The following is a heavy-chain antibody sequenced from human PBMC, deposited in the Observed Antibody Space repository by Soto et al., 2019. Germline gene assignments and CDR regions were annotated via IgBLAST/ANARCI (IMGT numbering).Heavy chain of an antibody. CDR2: VIPIFGTP. J-gene: IGHJ6*02. D-gene: IGHD2-15*01. CDR1: GGTFSTYA. Sequence: QVQLVQSGAEVKKPGSSVKVSCKAPGGTFSTYAISWVRQAPGQGLGWMGGVIPIFGTPKYAQKFQGRVTITADESTSTGYMALSSLRSEDTAVYYCARSQGGSSSLDIYYYYYYGMDVWGQGTTVTVSS. V-gene: IGHV1-69*01. CDR3: ARSQGGSSSLDIYYYYYYGMDV.